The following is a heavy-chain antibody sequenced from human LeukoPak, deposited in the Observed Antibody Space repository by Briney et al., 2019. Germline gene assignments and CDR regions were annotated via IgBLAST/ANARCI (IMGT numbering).Heavy chain of an antibody. J-gene: IGHJ3*02. CDR3: ARGRWGGNAFDI. D-gene: IGHD3-10*01. Sequence: PSETLSLTCTVSGSSISSYYWSWIRQSPGKGLEWIGEINHSGSTNYNASLKSRVTISEDTSKNQFSLKMTSVTAADTAVYYCARGRWGGNAFDIWGQGTMVTVSS. CDR1: GSSISSYY. CDR2: INHSGST. V-gene: IGHV4-34*01.